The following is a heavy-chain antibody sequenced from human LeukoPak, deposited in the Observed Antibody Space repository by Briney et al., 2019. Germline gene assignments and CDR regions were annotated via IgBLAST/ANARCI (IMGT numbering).Heavy chain of an antibody. D-gene: IGHD1-1*01. J-gene: IGHJ6*03. CDR2: IYYSGST. CDR1: GGSISSSSYY. CDR3: ASTWGYNWNVLLGYYMDV. Sequence: PSETLSLTCTVSGGSISSSSYYWGWIRQPPGKGLEWIGSIYYSGSTYYNPSLKSRVTISVDTSKNQFSLKLSSVTAADTAVYYCASTWGYNWNVLLGYYMDVWGKGTTVTVSS. V-gene: IGHV4-39*01.